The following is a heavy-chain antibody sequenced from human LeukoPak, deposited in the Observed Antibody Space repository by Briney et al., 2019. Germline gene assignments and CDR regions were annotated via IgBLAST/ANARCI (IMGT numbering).Heavy chain of an antibody. V-gene: IGHV4-59*01. CDR1: GVSISSYY. J-gene: IGHJ4*02. CDR3: ARDGYSGNDGL. CDR2: IYHSGST. Sequence: SETLSLTCTVSGVSISSYYWSWIRQPPGKGLEWIGYIYHSGSTKYNPSLKSRVTISVDTSKSQFSLKLSSVTAADTAVYYCARDGYSGNDGLWGQGTLVTVSS. D-gene: IGHD5-12*01.